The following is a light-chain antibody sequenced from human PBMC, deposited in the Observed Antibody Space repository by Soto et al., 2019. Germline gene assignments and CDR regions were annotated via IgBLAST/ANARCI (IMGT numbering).Light chain of an antibody. Sequence: EIVLTQSPGTLSLSPGERATLSCRASQTIASRYLAWYQHQPGQAPRLLIYRTFARAPGIPDRFSGGGSGTDFTLTISSLVPVDFAVYYCQQRNKWPPPITFGQGTRLEIK. J-gene: IGKJ5*01. CDR1: QTIASRY. CDR2: RTF. V-gene: IGKV3D-20*02. CDR3: QQRNKWPPPIT.